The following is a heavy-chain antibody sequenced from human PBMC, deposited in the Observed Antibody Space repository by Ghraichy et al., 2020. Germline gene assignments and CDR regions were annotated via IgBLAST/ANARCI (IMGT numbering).Heavy chain of an antibody. V-gene: IGHV3-21*01. CDR1: GFTFSTYS. D-gene: IGHD3-10*01. Sequence: GESLNISCAASGFTFSTYSMSWIRQAPGRGLEWVSAISRSSDYIYYADSVKGRFTISRDNAKNSLYLQMNSLRAEDTATYYCARILDNYASGRKGHGLDVWGQGTTVIVSS. CDR2: ISRSSDYI. J-gene: IGHJ6*02. CDR3: ARILDNYASGRKGHGLDV.